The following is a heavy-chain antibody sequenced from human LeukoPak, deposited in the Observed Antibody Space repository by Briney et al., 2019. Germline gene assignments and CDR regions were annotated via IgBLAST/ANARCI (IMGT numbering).Heavy chain of an antibody. Sequence: SETLSLTCTASGGSISSYYRSWIRQPPGKGLEWIGYIYYSGSNKYNPSLKSRVTMSLDTSNHHFPLKLSSVTAADTAVYYGARGYNPHYYDSSGNPYYFYFWGQGTLLTGSS. D-gene: IGHD3-22*01. CDR2: IYYSGSN. V-gene: IGHV4-59*01. CDR3: ARGYNPHYYDSSGNPYYFYF. CDR1: GGSISSYY. J-gene: IGHJ4*02.